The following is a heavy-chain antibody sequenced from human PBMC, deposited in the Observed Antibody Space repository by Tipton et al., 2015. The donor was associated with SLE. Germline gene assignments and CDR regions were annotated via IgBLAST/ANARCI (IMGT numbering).Heavy chain of an antibody. CDR1: GGSFSGYY. Sequence: AGLVKPSETLSLTCAVYGGSFSGYYWSWIRQPPGKGLEWIGEINHSGSTNYNPSLKSRVTISVDTSKNQFSLKLSSVTAADTAVYYCATAGITGTPGWFDPWGQGTLVTVSS. V-gene: IGHV4-34*01. J-gene: IGHJ5*02. CDR2: INHSGST. D-gene: IGHD1-20*01. CDR3: ATAGITGTPGWFDP.